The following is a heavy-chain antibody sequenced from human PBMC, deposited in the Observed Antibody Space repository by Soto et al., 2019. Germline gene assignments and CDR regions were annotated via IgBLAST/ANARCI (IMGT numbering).Heavy chain of an antibody. D-gene: IGHD2-15*01. J-gene: IGHJ5*02. CDR1: GFIVSNNY. CDR2: LYSGGTT. V-gene: IGHV3-53*01. Sequence: GGSLRLSCAASGFIVSNNYMSWVRQAPGKGLEWVSILYSGGTTYYADSVKGRFTFSRDNSENTVFLQMNNLRVEETAVYYCVRDRGGSYWLDPWGQGTLVTVPQ. CDR3: VRDRGGSYWLDP.